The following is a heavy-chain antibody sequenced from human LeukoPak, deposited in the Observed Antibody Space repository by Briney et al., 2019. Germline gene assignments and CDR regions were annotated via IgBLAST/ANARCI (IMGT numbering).Heavy chain of an antibody. CDR1: GLTFSDYY. V-gene: IGHV3-11*01. CDR3: ARDESYGSDY. D-gene: IGHD1-26*01. CDR2: ISSSGSTI. J-gene: IGHJ4*02. Sequence: GGSLTLSCAASGLTFSDYYMSWIRQAPGERLECVSYISSSGSTIYYADSVRGRFTISRDKAKNSLYLKMNSLRAEDTAVYYCARDESYGSDYWGQGTLVTVSS.